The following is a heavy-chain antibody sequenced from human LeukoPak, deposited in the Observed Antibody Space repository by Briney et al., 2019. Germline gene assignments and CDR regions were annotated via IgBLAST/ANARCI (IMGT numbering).Heavy chain of an antibody. J-gene: IGHJ6*02. V-gene: IGHV4-59*08. D-gene: IGHD6-13*01. Sequence: PSETLSLTCTVSGGSISSYYWSWLRQPPGKGLEWIGYIYYSGSTNYNPSLKSRVTISVDTSKNQFSLKLSSVTAADTAVYYCARLRYSSSWYYYYGMDVWGQGTTVTVSS. CDR2: IYYSGST. CDR3: ARLRYSSSWYYYYGMDV. CDR1: GGSISSYY.